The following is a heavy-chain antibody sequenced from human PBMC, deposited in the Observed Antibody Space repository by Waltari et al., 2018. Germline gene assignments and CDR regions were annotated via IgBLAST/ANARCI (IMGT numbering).Heavy chain of an antibody. D-gene: IGHD2-2*01. CDR1: GLTFSSYA. V-gene: IGHV3-30*04. CDR3: ATTSSGY. CDR2: IVSVGTNK. Sequence: QVQLVESGGGVVQPGRSLRLSCAASGLTFSSYALHWVRQAPGSGLVWLVFIVSVGTNKNYADSVKGRFTISRDNSKSTLYLEMNSLRAEDTAVYYCATTSSGYWGQGTLVTVSS. J-gene: IGHJ4*02.